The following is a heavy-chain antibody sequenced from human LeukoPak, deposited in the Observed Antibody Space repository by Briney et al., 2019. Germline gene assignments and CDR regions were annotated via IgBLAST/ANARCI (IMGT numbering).Heavy chain of an antibody. CDR3: ARDLPPYYFDY. Sequence: ASVKVSCKASGYTFTSYGISWVRQAPGQGLEWMGRIIPILGIANYEQKFQGRVTVTADKSTSTAYMDLSSLRSEDTAVYYCARDLPPYYFDYWGQGTLVTVSS. V-gene: IGHV1-69*04. J-gene: IGHJ4*02. CDR2: IIPILGIA. CDR1: GYTFTSYG.